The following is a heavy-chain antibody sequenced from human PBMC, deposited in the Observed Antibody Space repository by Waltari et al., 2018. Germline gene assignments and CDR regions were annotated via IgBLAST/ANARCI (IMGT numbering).Heavy chain of an antibody. D-gene: IGHD1-20*01. Sequence: EVQLLESGGDLVQPGGSLRLSCAASGITFSNYAIKWVRLAPGTGRDGFSASTVGDDTEYADSVKGRFPISRDTSKDTVHLQMNGLRAEDTAVYYCATPFYNWDDPLHSWGQGTLVTVSS. CDR3: ATPFYNWDDPLHS. V-gene: IGHV3-23*01. CDR1: GITFSNYA. J-gene: IGHJ4*02. CDR2: STVGDDT.